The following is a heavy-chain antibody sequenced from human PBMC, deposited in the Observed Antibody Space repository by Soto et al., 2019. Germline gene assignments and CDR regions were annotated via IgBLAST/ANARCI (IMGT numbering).Heavy chain of an antibody. CDR3: ARSKVTVITPNWFDP. J-gene: IGHJ5*02. D-gene: IGHD3-22*01. CDR2: IYYSGST. Sequence: SETLSLTCTFSGGSIASDNWWTWVRQPPGRGLEWIGYIYYSGSTNYNPSLKSRVTISVDTSKNQFSLKLSSVTAADTAVYYCARSKVTVITPNWFDPWGQGTLVTVSS. V-gene: IGHV4-4*02. CDR1: GGSIASDNW.